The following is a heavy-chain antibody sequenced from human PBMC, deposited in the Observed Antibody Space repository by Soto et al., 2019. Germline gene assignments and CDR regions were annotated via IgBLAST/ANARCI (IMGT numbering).Heavy chain of an antibody. Sequence: SETLSLTCAVYGGSFIGYYWSWIRQPPGKGLEWIGEINHSGSTNYNPSLKSRVTISVDTSKNQFSLKLSSVTAADTAVYYCARGRWLRSAFDYWGPGTLVTVSS. D-gene: IGHD5-12*01. CDR2: INHSGST. CDR3: ARGRWLRSAFDY. J-gene: IGHJ4*02. V-gene: IGHV4-34*01. CDR1: GGSFIGYY.